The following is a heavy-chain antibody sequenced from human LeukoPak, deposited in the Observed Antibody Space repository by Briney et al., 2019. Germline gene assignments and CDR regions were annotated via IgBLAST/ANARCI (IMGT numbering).Heavy chain of an antibody. CDR1: GGSISSSNW. Sequence: PSETLSLTCAVSGGSISSSNWWSWVRQPPGKGLEWIGEIYHSGSTNYNPSLKSRVTISVDKSKNQFSLKLSSVTAADTAVYYCAKGGGSVAATRLHFDFWGQGTLVTVSS. V-gene: IGHV4-4*02. CDR2: IYHSGST. CDR3: AKGGGSVAATRLHFDF. J-gene: IGHJ4*02. D-gene: IGHD1-26*01.